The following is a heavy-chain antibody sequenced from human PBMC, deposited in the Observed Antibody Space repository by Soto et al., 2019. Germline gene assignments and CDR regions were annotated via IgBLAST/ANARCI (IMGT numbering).Heavy chain of an antibody. J-gene: IGHJ3*02. V-gene: IGHV3-15*01. CDR2: IKSKTDGGTT. D-gene: IGHD3-22*01. CDR3: TTDGYYYDSRRADI. CDR1: GFTFSNAW. Sequence: PGGSLRLSCAASGFTFSNAWMSWVRQAPGKGLEWVGRIKSKTDGGTTDYAAPVKGRFTISRDDSKNTLYLQMNSLKTEDTAVYYCTTDGYYYDSRRADIWGQGTMVTVSS.